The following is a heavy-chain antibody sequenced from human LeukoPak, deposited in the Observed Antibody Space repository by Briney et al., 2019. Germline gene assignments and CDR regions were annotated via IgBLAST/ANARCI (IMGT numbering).Heavy chain of an antibody. CDR1: GYTFTGYY. D-gene: IGHD3-10*01. CDR2: INPNSGGT. Sequence: ASVKVSCKASGYTFTGYYMRWVRQAPGQGLEWMGWINPNSGGTNYAQKFQGRVTMTRDTSISTAYMELSRLRSDDTAVYYCARPLWFGEFPFDYWGQGTLVTVSS. V-gene: IGHV1-2*02. J-gene: IGHJ4*02. CDR3: ARPLWFGEFPFDY.